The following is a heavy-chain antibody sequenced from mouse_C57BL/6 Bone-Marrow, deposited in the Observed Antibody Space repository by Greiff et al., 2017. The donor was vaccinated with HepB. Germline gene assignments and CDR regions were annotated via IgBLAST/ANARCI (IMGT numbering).Heavy chain of an antibody. J-gene: IGHJ4*01. CDR3: ARGDYAYYAMDY. CDR2: IDPSDSYT. D-gene: IGHD2-4*01. CDR1: GYTFTSYW. Sequence: VQLQQPGAELVKPGASVKLSCKASGYTFTSYWMQWVKQRPGQGLEWIGEIDPSDSYTNYNQKFKGKATLTVDKSSSTAYMQLSSLTSEDSAVYYCARGDYAYYAMDYWGQGTSVTVSS. V-gene: IGHV1-50*01.